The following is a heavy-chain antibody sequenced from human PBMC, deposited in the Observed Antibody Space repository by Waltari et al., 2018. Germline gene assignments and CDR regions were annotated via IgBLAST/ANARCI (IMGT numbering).Heavy chain of an antibody. CDR3: ARDRGSQYFFDY. J-gene: IGHJ4*02. CDR2: IKQDGSEK. D-gene: IGHD5-12*01. CDR1: GLTFRSYW. V-gene: IGHV3-7*01. Sequence: EVQLVESGGGLVQPGGSLRLSCAASGLTFRSYWMSWVRQAPGKVVEWVANIKQDGSEKYYVDSVKGRFTISRDNAKNSLYLQMNSLRAEATAVYYCARDRGSQYFFDYWGQGTLVTVSS.